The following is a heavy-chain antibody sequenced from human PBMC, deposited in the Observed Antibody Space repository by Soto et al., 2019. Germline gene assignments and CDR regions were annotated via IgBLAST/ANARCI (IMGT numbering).Heavy chain of an antibody. D-gene: IGHD1-7*01. J-gene: IGHJ4*02. CDR1: GFNFANYA. CDR2: IASSGDGT. CDR3: AKDLGNSGAY. Sequence: GGSLRLSCVASGFNFANYAMNWVCQAPGKGLEWVSDIASSGDGTYYADSVKGRFTISRDNAKNTLSLQMISLRVEDTAVYYCAKDLGNSGAYWGQGTLVTVSS. V-gene: IGHV3-23*01.